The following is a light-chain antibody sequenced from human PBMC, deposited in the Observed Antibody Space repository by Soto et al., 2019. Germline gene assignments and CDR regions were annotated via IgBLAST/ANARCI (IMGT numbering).Light chain of an antibody. Sequence: EIVMTQSPATLSVSPGERATLSCRASQSVSSNLAWYQQKPAQAPRLLIYGASTRATGIPARFSGSGSGTEFTLTISSLQSEDFALYYCQQYNNWPPMYTFGQGTKLEIK. V-gene: IGKV3-15*01. CDR2: GAS. J-gene: IGKJ2*01. CDR3: QQYNNWPPMYT. CDR1: QSVSSN.